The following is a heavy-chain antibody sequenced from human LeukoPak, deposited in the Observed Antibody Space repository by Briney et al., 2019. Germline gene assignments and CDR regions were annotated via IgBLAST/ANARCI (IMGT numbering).Heavy chain of an antibody. CDR1: GFTFSSYA. J-gene: IGHJ4*02. CDR3: ATSGTEEIFDY. V-gene: IGHV3-30-3*01. D-gene: IGHD3-3*01. CDR2: ISYDGSNK. Sequence: GGSLRLSCAASGFTFSSYAMHWVRQAPGKGLEWVAVISYDGSNKYYADSVKGRFTISRDNSKNTLYLQMNSLRAEDTAVYYCATSGTEEIFDYWGQGTLVTVSS.